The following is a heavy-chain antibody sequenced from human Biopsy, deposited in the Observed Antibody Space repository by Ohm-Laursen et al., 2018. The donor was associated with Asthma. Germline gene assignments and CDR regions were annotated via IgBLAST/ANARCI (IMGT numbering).Heavy chain of an antibody. CDR3: ARGVVYGGDSYAEYFQH. Sequence: SETLSLTCTVSGDSISSYHWSWIRQPPGKGLEWIGDVFYGGATNYNPSLKSRATISVDTSKNQFFLRLSSVTAADTAVYYCARGVVYGGDSYAEYFQHWGQGTLVTVSS. J-gene: IGHJ1*01. CDR1: GDSISSYH. V-gene: IGHV4-59*01. CDR2: VFYGGAT. D-gene: IGHD4-23*01.